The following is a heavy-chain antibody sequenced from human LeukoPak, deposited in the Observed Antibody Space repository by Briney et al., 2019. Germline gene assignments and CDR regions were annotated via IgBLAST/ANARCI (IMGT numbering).Heavy chain of an antibody. V-gene: IGHV3-7*01. CDR1: GFTLSSYW. Sequence: PGGSLRLSCAASGFTLSSYWMSWVRQAPGKGLEWVANIKQDGSEKYYVDSVKGRFTISRDNAKNSLYLQMNSLRAEDTAVYYCARDQVLGYCSSTSCSDYFDYWGQGTLVTVSS. CDR2: IKQDGSEK. J-gene: IGHJ4*02. D-gene: IGHD2-2*01. CDR3: ARDQVLGYCSSTSCSDYFDY.